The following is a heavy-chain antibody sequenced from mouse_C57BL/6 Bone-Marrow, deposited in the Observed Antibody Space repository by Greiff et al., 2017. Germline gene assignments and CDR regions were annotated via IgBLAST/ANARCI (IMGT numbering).Heavy chain of an antibody. D-gene: IGHD2-3*01. CDR2: ISGGGGST. CDR1: GFTFSSYT. CDR3: SRRGLLLYRVAY. V-gene: IGHV5-9*01. Sequence: EVKLMESGGGLVKPGGSLKLSCAASGFTFSSYTMSWVRQTPEKRLEWVATISGGGGSTYYPDRVKGRFTMSRDNAENTLYLQMSSLRSEDTALYYCSRRGLLLYRVAYWGQGTLVTVSA. J-gene: IGHJ3*01.